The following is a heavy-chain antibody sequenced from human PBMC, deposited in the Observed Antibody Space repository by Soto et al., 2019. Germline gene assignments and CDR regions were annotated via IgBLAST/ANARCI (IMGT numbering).Heavy chain of an antibody. CDR2: IYYSGST. Sequence: SETLSLTCTVSGGSISSYYWSWIRQPPGKGLEWIGYIYYSGSTNYNPSLKSRVTISVDTSKNQFSLKLSSVTAADTAVYYCARFLEDGGSLLHPYFDYWGQGTLVTVSS. V-gene: IGHV4-59*01. CDR1: GGSISSYY. J-gene: IGHJ4*02. D-gene: IGHD1-26*01. CDR3: ARFLEDGGSLLHPYFDY.